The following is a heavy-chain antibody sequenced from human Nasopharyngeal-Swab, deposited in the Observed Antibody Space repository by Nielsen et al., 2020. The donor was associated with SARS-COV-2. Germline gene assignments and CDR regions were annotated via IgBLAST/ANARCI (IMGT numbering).Heavy chain of an antibody. V-gene: IGHV3-23*03. Sequence: GGSLRLSCTASGFTFSSHGMTWVRQAPGSGLEWVSWISSDSRSTTYADSVKGRFTMSRENSKNTLYLQMSSLRAEDTAVYYCARSLPGSYGGFDVWGQGTMVTVSS. D-gene: IGHD4-23*01. J-gene: IGHJ3*01. CDR2: ISSDSRST. CDR3: ARSLPGSYGGFDV. CDR1: GFTFSSHG.